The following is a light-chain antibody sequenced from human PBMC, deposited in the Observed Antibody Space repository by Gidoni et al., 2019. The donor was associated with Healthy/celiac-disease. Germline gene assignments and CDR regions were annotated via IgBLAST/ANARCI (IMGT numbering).Light chain of an antibody. J-gene: IGKJ2*01. Sequence: DIVMTQSPDSLAVSLGERATINCKSSQSVLYSSNNKNYLAWYQPKPGQPPKLLIYWASTRESGVPDRFSGSGSGTDFTLTISSLQAEDVAVYYCQQYYSTPRTFXXXTKLEIK. CDR1: QSVLYSSNNKNY. CDR3: QQYYSTPRT. V-gene: IGKV4-1*01. CDR2: WAS.